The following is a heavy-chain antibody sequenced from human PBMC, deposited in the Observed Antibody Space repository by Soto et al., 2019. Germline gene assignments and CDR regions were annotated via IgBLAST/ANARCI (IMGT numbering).Heavy chain of an antibody. J-gene: IGHJ5*02. CDR1: GGSISSGGYY. D-gene: IGHD4-17*01. CDR3: ARARFIDYGGKRPWWFDP. Sequence: QVQLQESGPGLVKPSQTLSLTCTVSGGSISSGGYYWSWIRQHPGKGLEWIGYICYSGSTYYNPSLESPVTRAVAASKNQFSLKLSCVTAADTAVYYCARARFIDYGGKRPWWFDPWGQGTLVTVSS. CDR2: ICYSGST. V-gene: IGHV4-31*01.